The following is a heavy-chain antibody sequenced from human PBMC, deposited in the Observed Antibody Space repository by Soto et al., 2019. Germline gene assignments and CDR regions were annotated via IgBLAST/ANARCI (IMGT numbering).Heavy chain of an antibody. D-gene: IGHD6-13*01. CDR1: GFTFSSYS. J-gene: IGHJ4*02. V-gene: IGHV3-21*01. CDR2: ISSSSSYI. CDR3: ARDDIAAAGRPFDY. Sequence: GGSLRLSCAASGFTFSSYSMNWVRQAPGKGLEWVSSISSSSSYIYYADSVKGRFTISRDNAKNSLYLQMNSLRAEDTAVYYCARDDIAAAGRPFDYWGQGTLVTVSS.